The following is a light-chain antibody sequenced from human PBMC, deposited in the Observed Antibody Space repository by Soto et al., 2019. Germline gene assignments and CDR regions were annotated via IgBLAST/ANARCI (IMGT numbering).Light chain of an antibody. CDR1: QGISNY. V-gene: IGKV1-27*01. J-gene: IGKJ3*01. CDR2: AAS. Sequence: DIQMTQSPSSLSASVGDRVTITCRASQGISNYLAWYQQKPGKVPKLLIYAASTLQSGVPSRFSGSGSGTEYTLTISSLQPEDVASYYCQKSNSAPFTFGPGTKVDIK. CDR3: QKSNSAPFT.